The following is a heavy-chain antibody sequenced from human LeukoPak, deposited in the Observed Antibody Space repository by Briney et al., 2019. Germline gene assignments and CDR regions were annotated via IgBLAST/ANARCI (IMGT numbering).Heavy chain of an antibody. J-gene: IGHJ5*02. CDR2: IYSSGST. CDR3: ARDFWSGSVGFDP. D-gene: IGHD3-3*01. CDR1: GAAISTYF. V-gene: IGHV4-59*01. Sequence: PSETLSLTCTVSGAAISTYFWSWIRQSPGKGLEWIGYIYSSGSTKYNPSLKSRVTISVDASKNQFPLTLRSLTAADTAVYYCARDFWSGSVGFDPWGQGTLVTVSS.